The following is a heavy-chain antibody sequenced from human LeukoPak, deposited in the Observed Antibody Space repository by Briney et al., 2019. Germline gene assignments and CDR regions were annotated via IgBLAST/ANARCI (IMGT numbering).Heavy chain of an antibody. Sequence: GGSLRLSCAASGFTFDDYGMSWVRQAPGKGLEWVSGINWNGGSTGYADSVKGRFTISRDNSKITLYLQMNSLKAEDTAVYYCAKSSGGNWGYFDYWGQGTLVTVSS. CDR3: AKSSGGNWGYFDY. CDR1: GFTFDDYG. CDR2: INWNGGST. J-gene: IGHJ4*02. V-gene: IGHV3-20*04. D-gene: IGHD4-23*01.